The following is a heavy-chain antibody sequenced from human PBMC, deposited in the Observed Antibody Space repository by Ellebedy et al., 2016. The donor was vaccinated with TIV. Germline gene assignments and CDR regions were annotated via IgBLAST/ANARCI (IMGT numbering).Heavy chain of an antibody. CDR2: IYYSGST. J-gene: IGHJ4*02. V-gene: IGHV4-59*01. CDR1: GGSISSYY. D-gene: IGHD6-19*01. CDR3: ARELPAVALDY. Sequence: GSLRLXCTVSGGSISSYYWSWIRQPPGKGLEWIGYIYYSGSTNYNPSLKSRVTISVDTSKNQFSLKLSSVTAADTAVYYCARELPAVALDYWGQGTLVTVSS.